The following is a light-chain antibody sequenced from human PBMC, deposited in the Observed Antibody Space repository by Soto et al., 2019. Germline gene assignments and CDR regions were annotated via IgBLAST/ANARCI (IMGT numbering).Light chain of an antibody. J-gene: IGLJ1*01. CDR2: GNN. Sequence: SFLTHPPSASDSPGHSGTISCSGSYSSIGRNYVCWYQQFPGTAPKLLIYGNNQRPSGVPDRFSGSKSGTSASLAISGLRSEDEADYYCAVWDKSLSGYVLGNATKVNVL. CDR1: YSSIGRNY. V-gene: IGLV1-47*02. CDR3: AVWDKSLSGYV.